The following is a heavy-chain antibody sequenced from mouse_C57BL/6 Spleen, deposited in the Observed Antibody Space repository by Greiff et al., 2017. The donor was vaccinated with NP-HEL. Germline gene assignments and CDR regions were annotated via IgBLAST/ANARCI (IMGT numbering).Heavy chain of an antibody. CDR1: GYAFSSYW. CDR2: IYPGDGDT. Sequence: VQLQQSGAELVKPGASVKISCKASGYAFSSYWMNWVKQRPGKGLEWIGQIYPGDGDTNYNGKFKGKAPLTADKSSSTAYMQLSSLTSEDSAVYFCARWDYEYDGYYFDYWGQGTTLTVSS. J-gene: IGHJ2*01. D-gene: IGHD2-4*01. CDR3: ARWDYEYDGYYFDY. V-gene: IGHV1-80*01.